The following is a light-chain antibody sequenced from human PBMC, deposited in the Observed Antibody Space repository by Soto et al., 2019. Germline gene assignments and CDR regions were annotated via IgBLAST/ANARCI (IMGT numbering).Light chain of an antibody. J-gene: IGKJ1*01. Sequence: EIVLTQSPGTLSLSPGERATLSCRASQSVTSSYLAWYQQKPGQAPRLLIYGAGSRATGIPDRFSGSGSGTDFILTSSRLEHEDFAVYYCQQYGSTPVTFGQGTKVEI. CDR3: QQYGSTPVT. V-gene: IGKV3-20*01. CDR1: QSVTSSY. CDR2: GAG.